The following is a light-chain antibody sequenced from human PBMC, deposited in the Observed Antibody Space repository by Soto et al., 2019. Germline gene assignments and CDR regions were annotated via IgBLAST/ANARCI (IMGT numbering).Light chain of an antibody. CDR1: SSDAGGYNY. J-gene: IGLJ1*01. Sequence: QSVLTQPASVSGSPGQSITISCTGTSSDAGGYNYVSWYQQHPGKAPKLMIYEVSNRPSGVSNRFSDSKSGNTASLTISGLQAEDEADYYCSSYTSSSTPFVFGTGTKVTVL. CDR3: SSYTSSSTPFV. CDR2: EVS. V-gene: IGLV2-14*01.